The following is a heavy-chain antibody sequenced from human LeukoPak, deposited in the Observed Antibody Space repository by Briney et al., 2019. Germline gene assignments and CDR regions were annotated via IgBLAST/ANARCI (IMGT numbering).Heavy chain of an antibody. D-gene: IGHD4-11*01. CDR2: ISYDGSNK. J-gene: IGHJ4*02. Sequence: PGRSLRLSCAASGFTFSSYGMHWVRQAPGKGLEWVAVISYDGSNKYYADSVKGRFTISRDNSKNTLYLQMNSLRAEDTAVYYCAKHYSNYYFDYWGQGTLVTVSS. CDR3: AKHYSNYYFDY. CDR1: GFTFSSYG. V-gene: IGHV3-30*18.